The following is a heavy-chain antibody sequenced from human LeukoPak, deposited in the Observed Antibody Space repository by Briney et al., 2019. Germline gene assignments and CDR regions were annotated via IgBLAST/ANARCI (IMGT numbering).Heavy chain of an antibody. Sequence: GGCLRLSCAASGWTFSDHYWDWVRKAPGKGLEWVGRCSNKASGYTTEYAASVRGRFTISRDDSENSLYLQMNSLTTEDTAVYYCVRDSIYYYIDYWGQGTLVTVSS. D-gene: IGHD3-3*02. V-gene: IGHV3-72*01. CDR3: VRDSIYYYIDY. CDR2: CSNKASGYTT. J-gene: IGHJ4*02. CDR1: GWTFSDHY.